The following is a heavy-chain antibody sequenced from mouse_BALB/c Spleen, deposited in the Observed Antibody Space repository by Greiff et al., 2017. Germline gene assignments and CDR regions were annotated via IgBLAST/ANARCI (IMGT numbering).Heavy chain of an antibody. V-gene: IGHV1-7*01. Sequence: VQLQQSGAELAKPGASVKMSCKASGYTFTSYWMHWVKQRPGQGLEWIGYINPSTGYTEYNQKFKDKATLTADKSSSTAYMQLSSLTSEDSAVYYCARHGYYDAMDYWGQGTSVTVSS. D-gene: IGHD2-2*01. CDR3: ARHGYYDAMDY. J-gene: IGHJ4*01. CDR1: GYTFTSYW. CDR2: INPSTGYT.